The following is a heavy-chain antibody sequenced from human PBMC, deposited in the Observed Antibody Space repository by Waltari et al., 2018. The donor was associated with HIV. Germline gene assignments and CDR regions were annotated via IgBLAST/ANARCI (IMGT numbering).Heavy chain of an antibody. CDR1: GFTFDDYA. CDR3: AKDKRSGYGGNSVWYFDL. V-gene: IGHV3-9*01. Sequence: EVQLVVSGGGWVQPGRSLRLSCAASGFTFDDYARPWVRQAPGKGLEWVSGISGNSGTIGYADSVKGRFTISRDNAKNSLYLQMNSLRAEDTALYYCAKDKRSGYGGNSVWYFDLWGRGTLVTVSS. CDR2: ISGNSGTI. J-gene: IGHJ2*01. D-gene: IGHD4-17*01.